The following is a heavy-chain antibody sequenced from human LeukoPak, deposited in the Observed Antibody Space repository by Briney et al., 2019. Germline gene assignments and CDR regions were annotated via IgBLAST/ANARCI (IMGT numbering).Heavy chain of an antibody. J-gene: IGHJ6*03. CDR1: GGSINSSSYY. CDR2: IYYSGNT. D-gene: IGHD6-19*01. V-gene: IGHV4-39*07. CDR3: ARDSADSSGWWIIGTHSPDYYYYYMDV. Sequence: SETLSLTCTVSGGSINSSSYYWGWIRQPPGKGLEWIGTIYYSGNTYYNPSLKSRVTISVHSSKDQFSLQLSSVTAADTAVYYCARDSADSSGWWIIGTHSPDYYYYYMDVWGKGTTVTISS.